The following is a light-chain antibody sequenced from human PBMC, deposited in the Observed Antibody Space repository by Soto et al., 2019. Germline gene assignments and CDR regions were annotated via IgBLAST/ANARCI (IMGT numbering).Light chain of an antibody. CDR1: QSVSSN. CDR2: GAS. Sequence: EIVMTQSPATLSVSPGERATLSCRASQSVSSNLAWYQQKPGQAPRLLIYGASTRATGIPARFIGSGSGTEFILPISSLQSEDFAVDYCQQYNNWPPWTFGQGTKVEIK. J-gene: IGKJ1*01. CDR3: QQYNNWPPWT. V-gene: IGKV3-15*01.